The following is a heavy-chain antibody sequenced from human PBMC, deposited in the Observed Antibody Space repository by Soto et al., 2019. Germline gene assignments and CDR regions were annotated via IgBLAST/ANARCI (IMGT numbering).Heavy chain of an antibody. CDR1: GYSFTSYW. CDR2: IDPSDSYT. Sequence: GESLKISCKGSGYSFTSYWISWVRQMPGKGVDWMGRIDPSDSYTNYSPSFQGHVTISADKSISTAYLQWSSLKASDTAMYYCARQGRYFDWLSPYYYYYGMDVWGQGTTVTVSS. V-gene: IGHV5-10-1*01. J-gene: IGHJ6*02. D-gene: IGHD3-9*01. CDR3: ARQGRYFDWLSPYYYYYGMDV.